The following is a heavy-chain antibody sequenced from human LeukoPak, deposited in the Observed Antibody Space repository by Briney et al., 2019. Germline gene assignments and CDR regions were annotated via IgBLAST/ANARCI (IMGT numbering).Heavy chain of an antibody. Sequence: GGSRRLSCAASGFTFSSYGMRGVRQAPGKGLEWVSAISGSGGSTYYADSVKGRFTISRDNSKNTLYLQMNSLRAEDTAVYYCARDGGWFGELSPTDYWGQGTLVTVSS. V-gene: IGHV3-23*01. D-gene: IGHD3-10*01. CDR2: ISGSGGST. CDR3: ARDGGWFGELSPTDY. CDR1: GFTFSSYG. J-gene: IGHJ4*02.